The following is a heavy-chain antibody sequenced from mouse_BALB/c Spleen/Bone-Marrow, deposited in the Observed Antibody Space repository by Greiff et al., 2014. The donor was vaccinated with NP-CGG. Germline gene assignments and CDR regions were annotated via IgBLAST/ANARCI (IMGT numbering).Heavy chain of an antibody. V-gene: IGHV1-9*01. CDR1: GYIFSSYW. CDR2: ILPGSGST. CDR3: ARHGYAMDY. Sequence: QVQLQQSGAELMKPGASVKISCKATGYIFSSYWIEWVKQRPGHGLEWIGEILPGSGSTNYNEKFKGKATFTADTSSNTAYMQLSSLTSEDSAVYYCARHGYAMDYWGQGTSVTVSS. J-gene: IGHJ4*01.